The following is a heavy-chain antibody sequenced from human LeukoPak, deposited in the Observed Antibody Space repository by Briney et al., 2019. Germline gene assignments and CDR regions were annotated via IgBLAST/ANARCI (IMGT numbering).Heavy chain of an antibody. Sequence: GATVKVTCKVSGYTITSYDINWVRQPTGQGLEWMGWINPNSGNTDYAQKFQGRVTMTRNTPISTAYMELSSLRSEDTAVYYCAREPSPTYYDILTGNYGMDVWGQGTTVTVSS. J-gene: IGHJ6*02. CDR2: INPNSGNT. CDR3: AREPSPTYYDILTGNYGMDV. V-gene: IGHV1-8*01. CDR1: GYTITSYD. D-gene: IGHD3-9*01.